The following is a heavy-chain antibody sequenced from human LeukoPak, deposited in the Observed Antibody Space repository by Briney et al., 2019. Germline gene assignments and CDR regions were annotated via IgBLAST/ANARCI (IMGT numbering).Heavy chain of an antibody. D-gene: IGHD3-22*01. V-gene: IGHV4-34*01. CDR2: INNSGST. CDR3: AREGITDDSSGYYYFDY. Sequence: PSETLSLTCAVYGGSFSGYYWSWIRQPPGKGLEWVGEINNSGSTNYNPSLKSQVTISVDTSKSQLSLKLSSVTAADTAVDYCAREGITDDSSGYYYFDYWGQGTLVTVSS. CDR1: GGSFSGYY. J-gene: IGHJ4*02.